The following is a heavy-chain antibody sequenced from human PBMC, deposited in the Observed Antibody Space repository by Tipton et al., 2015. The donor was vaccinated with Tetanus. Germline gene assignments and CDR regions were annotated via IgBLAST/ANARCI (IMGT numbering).Heavy chain of an antibody. Sequence: TLSLTCAVYGGSLSRYYWTWIRQPPGKGLEWIGEVDDSGSTYYSPSLRSRVVMSIGTSKNQFSLKLDSVTAADAAVYYCARPGVGGYTGYYFDFWGQGTVVTVSS. J-gene: IGHJ4*02. CDR1: GGSLSRYY. V-gene: IGHV4-34*01. CDR3: ARPGVGGYTGYYFDF. D-gene: IGHD5-12*01. CDR2: VDDSGST.